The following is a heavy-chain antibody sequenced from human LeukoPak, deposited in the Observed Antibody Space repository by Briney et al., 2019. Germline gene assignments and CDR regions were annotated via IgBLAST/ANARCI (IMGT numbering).Heavy chain of an antibody. D-gene: IGHD3-22*01. Sequence: PGGSLRLSCTASGFTFSDYYMTWLRQAPGKGREWVSYISDSGTNTYYAVSVKGRFSIARDNAKNSLYLQLNSLRAEDTAVYYCARGIYDSSGYYYGLDVWGQGTTVTVSS. CDR3: ARGIYDSSGYYYGLDV. J-gene: IGHJ6*02. CDR1: GFTFSDYY. V-gene: IGHV3-11*01. CDR2: ISDSGTNT.